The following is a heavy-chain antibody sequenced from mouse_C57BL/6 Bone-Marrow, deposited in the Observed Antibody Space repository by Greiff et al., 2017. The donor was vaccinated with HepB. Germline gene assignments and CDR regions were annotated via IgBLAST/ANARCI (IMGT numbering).Heavy chain of an antibody. Sequence: VQGVESGAELVRPGTSVKVSCKASGYAFTNYLIEWVKQRPGQGLEWIGVINPGSGGTNYNEKFKGKATLTADKSSSTAYMQLSSLTSEDSAVYFCARSGITTVVADYWGQGTTLTVSS. CDR1: GYAFTNYL. CDR3: ARSGITTVVADY. D-gene: IGHD1-1*01. J-gene: IGHJ2*01. CDR2: INPGSGGT. V-gene: IGHV1-54*01.